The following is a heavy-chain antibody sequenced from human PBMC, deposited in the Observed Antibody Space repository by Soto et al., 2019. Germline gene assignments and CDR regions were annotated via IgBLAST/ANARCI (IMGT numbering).Heavy chain of an antibody. V-gene: IGHV3-30-3*01. CDR2: ISHDGGNK. CDR3: AREDYSSGSAGTFFH. D-gene: IGHD3-22*01. J-gene: IGHJ1*01. CDR1: GFTFSTSI. Sequence: QVQLVESGGGVAQPGRSLRLSCVASGFTFSTSIMHWVRQSPGKGLEWVALISHDGGNKHYADSVKDRFTISRENSENTLSLQLDSLRPEDTAVYYCAREDYSSGSAGTFFHWGQGTLVTVTS.